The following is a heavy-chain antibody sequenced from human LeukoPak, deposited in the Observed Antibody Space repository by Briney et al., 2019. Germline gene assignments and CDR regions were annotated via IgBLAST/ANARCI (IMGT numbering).Heavy chain of an antibody. D-gene: IGHD5-24*01. Sequence: SETLSLTCAVYGGSFGGNYCSWLRQPPGKGLEWIGEINHSGSTNYNPSLKSRVTISVDTSKNQFSLKLSSVTAADTAVYYCAREGRDGYNFSALDIWGQGTMVTVSS. CDR2: INHSGST. CDR3: AREGRDGYNFSALDI. V-gene: IGHV4-34*01. CDR1: GGSFGGNY. J-gene: IGHJ3*02.